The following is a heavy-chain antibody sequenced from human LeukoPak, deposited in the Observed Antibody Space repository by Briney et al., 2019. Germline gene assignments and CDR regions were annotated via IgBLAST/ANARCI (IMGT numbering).Heavy chain of an antibody. J-gene: IGHJ4*02. CDR2: ITSSSTYT. CDR3: ARGEWSSSPFDY. Sequence: GGSLRLSCAASGFSFSSYNMNWVRQAPGKGLEWVSSITSSSTYTFYADSVKGRFTISRDNARNSLYLQMNSLRAEDTAVYYCARGEWSSSPFDYWGQGTLVTVSS. V-gene: IGHV3-21*01. CDR1: GFSFSSYN. D-gene: IGHD6-6*01.